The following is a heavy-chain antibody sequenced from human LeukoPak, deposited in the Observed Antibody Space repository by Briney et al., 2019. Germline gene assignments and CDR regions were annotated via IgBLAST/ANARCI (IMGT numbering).Heavy chain of an antibody. V-gene: IGHV3-74*01. CDR3: AAAQKVYSSSWYRHDY. J-gene: IGHJ4*02. D-gene: IGHD6-13*01. Sequence: GGSLRLSCAASGFTFSSYWMHWVRQAPGKGLVWVSRINSDRSSTSYADSVKGRFTISRDNAKNTLYLQMNSLRAEDTAVYYCAAAQKVYSSSWYRHDYWGQGTLVTVSS. CDR1: GFTFSSYW. CDR2: INSDRSST.